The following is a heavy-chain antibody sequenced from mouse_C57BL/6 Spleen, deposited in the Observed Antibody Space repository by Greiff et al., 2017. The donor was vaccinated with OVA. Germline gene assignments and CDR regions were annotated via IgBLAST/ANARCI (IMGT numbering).Heavy chain of an antibody. D-gene: IGHD2-1*01. V-gene: IGHV1-64*01. CDR1: GYTFTSYW. CDR2: IHPNSGST. CDR3: AKSPKLLDGY. Sequence: VQLQQPGAELVKPGASVKLSCKASGYTFTSYWMHWVKQRPGQGLEWIGMIHPNSGSTNYNEKFKSKATLTVDKSSSTAYMQLSSLTTKDSAVDYGAKSPKLLDGYWGQGTTLTVSS. J-gene: IGHJ2*01.